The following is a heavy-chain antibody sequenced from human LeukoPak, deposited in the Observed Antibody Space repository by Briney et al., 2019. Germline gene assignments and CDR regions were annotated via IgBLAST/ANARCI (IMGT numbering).Heavy chain of an antibody. V-gene: IGHV3-21*01. Sequence: GGSLRLSCAASGFTFSTSIMAWVRQAPGKGLEWVSSISGSSNYVFYADSVKGRFTISRDNAKNSLYLQMNSLRAGDTAVYYCAKGTSGYYDSSSYYMDWFDSWGQGTLVTVSS. J-gene: IGHJ5*01. CDR2: ISGSSNYV. CDR3: AKGTSGYYDSSSYYMDWFDS. CDR1: GFTFSTSI. D-gene: IGHD3-22*01.